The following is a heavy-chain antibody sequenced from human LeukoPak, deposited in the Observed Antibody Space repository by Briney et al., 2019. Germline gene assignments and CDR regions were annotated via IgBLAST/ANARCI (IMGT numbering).Heavy chain of an antibody. CDR2: IKQDGSEK. V-gene: IGHV3-7*03. J-gene: IGHJ4*02. D-gene: IGHD3-9*01. CDR1: GFTFSSYW. Sequence: GGSLRLSCAASGFTFSSYWMSWVRQAPGQGLEWVANIKQDGSEKYYVDSVKGRFTISRDNAKNSLYLQMNSLRAEDTAVYYCARHAYDILTGGSFDYWGQGTLVTVSS. CDR3: ARHAYDILTGGSFDY.